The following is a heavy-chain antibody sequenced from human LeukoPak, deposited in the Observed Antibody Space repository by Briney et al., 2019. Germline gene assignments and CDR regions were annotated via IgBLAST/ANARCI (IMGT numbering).Heavy chain of an antibody. Sequence: TGGSLRLSCAAAGFTFSSDAMSWVRQAQGKGREWVSAVSVGGGSTYYADSVKGRFSISRENSKNTLYLQMNSLRAEDTAVYYCAKDVITMVRGVILNWGQGTPVTVSS. J-gene: IGHJ4*01. CDR3: AKDVITMVRGVILN. CDR2: VSVGGGST. V-gene: IGHV3-23*01. D-gene: IGHD3-10*01. CDR1: GFTFSSDA.